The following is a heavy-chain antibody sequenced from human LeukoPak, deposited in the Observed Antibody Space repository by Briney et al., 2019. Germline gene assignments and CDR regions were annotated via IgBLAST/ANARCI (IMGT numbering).Heavy chain of an antibody. V-gene: IGHV4-4*07. CDR1: GGSISSYY. CDR2: IYTNGAT. Sequence: SETLSLTCTVSGGSISSYYWSWIRQPAGKRPEWIGLIYTNGATTLNPSLKRRVAMSVDLAKNQLFLKLASVTAADTAMYYCARKDGDYWGQGTLVTVSS. CDR3: ARKDGDY. J-gene: IGHJ4*02.